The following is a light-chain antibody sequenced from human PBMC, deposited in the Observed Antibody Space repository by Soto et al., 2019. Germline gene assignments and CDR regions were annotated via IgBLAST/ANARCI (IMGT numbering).Light chain of an antibody. CDR2: GAS. Sequence: EIVMTQSPATLSVSPGERATLSCRASQTVSNNLAWYQQKPGQAPRLLIYGASTRATGIPARFSGSGSGTEFTITISSLQSEDFAVYYCQQYNTWPPPSESVGPGTKVDIK. V-gene: IGKV3D-15*01. CDR3: QQYNTWPPPSES. CDR1: QTVSNN. J-gene: IGKJ3*01.